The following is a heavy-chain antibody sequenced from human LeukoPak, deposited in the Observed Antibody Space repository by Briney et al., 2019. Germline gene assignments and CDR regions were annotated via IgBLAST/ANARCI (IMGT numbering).Heavy chain of an antibody. CDR1: GFTFSSYS. CDR3: AGTDALYYYGMDV. J-gene: IGHJ6*02. Sequence: GGSLRLSCAASGFTFSSYSMNWVRQAPGKGLEWVSSISSSSSYIYYADSVKGRFTISRDNAKNSLYLQMNSLRAEDTAVYYCAGTDALYYYGMDVWVQGTTVTVSS. V-gene: IGHV3-21*01. CDR2: ISSSSSYI.